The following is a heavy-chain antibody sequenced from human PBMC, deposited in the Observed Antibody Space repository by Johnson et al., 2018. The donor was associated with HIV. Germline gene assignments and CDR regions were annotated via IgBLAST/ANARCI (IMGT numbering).Heavy chain of an antibody. V-gene: IGHV3-33*06. Sequence: QVQLVESGGGVAQPGRSLRLSCAATGFTLSRYDMHWVRQAPGKGLEWVAVIWYDGSNEHYADSVKGRFTISRDNSKNTLYLQMSSLRAEDTAVYYCAKVGSYYPSTGGNAFDIWGQGTMVTVSS. CDR1: GFTLSRYD. D-gene: IGHD3-10*01. J-gene: IGHJ3*02. CDR2: IWYDGSNE. CDR3: AKVGSYYPSTGGNAFDI.